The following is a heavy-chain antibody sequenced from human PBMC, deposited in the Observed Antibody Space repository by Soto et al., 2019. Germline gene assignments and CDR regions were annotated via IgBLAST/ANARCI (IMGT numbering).Heavy chain of an antibody. CDR3: ARALGPPGIAANHDY. Sequence: ASVKVSCKASGGTFSSYTISWVRQAPGQGLEWMGRIIPILGIANYAPKFQGRVTITADKTTSTAYMELSSLRSEDTAVYYCARALGPPGIAANHDYWGQGTLVTVSS. D-gene: IGHD6-13*01. CDR2: IIPILGIA. J-gene: IGHJ4*02. CDR1: GGTFSSYT. V-gene: IGHV1-69*02.